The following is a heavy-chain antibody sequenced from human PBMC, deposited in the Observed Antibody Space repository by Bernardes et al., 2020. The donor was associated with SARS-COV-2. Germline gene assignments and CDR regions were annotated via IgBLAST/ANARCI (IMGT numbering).Heavy chain of an antibody. J-gene: IGHJ4*02. D-gene: IGHD4-17*01. V-gene: IGHV3-23*01. CDR3: AKGVTRVTADYFDY. CDR2: ISGSGDST. Sequence: GGSLRLSCAASGFSFSSHAMSWVRQAPGKGLESVSVISGSGDSTNYADSVRGRFTISRDNSKSTLNLEMNSLRAEDTAVYYCAKGVTRVTADYFDYWGQGTLVTVSS. CDR1: GFSFSSHA.